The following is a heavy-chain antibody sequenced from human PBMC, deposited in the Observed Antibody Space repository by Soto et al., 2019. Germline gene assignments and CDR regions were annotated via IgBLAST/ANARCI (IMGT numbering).Heavy chain of an antibody. CDR2: TYYRTKWNN. V-gene: IGHV6-1*01. Sequence: SQTLSLTCAISGDSVSSKSAAWNWIRQSPSIGLDWLGRTYYRTKWNNDYAVSVKSRITINPDTSKNQFSLQLNSVTPDDTAVYYCARTTYDVVVYWGQGTLVTVSS. D-gene: IGHD3-3*01. J-gene: IGHJ4*02. CDR1: GDSVSSKSAA. CDR3: ARTTYDVVVY.